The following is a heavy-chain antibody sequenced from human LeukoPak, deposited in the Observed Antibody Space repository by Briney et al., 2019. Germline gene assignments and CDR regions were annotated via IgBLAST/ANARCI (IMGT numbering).Heavy chain of an antibody. Sequence: AASVKVSCKASGYTFTSYAMHWVRQAPGQRLEWMGWINAGNGNTKYSQKFQGRVTITRDTSASTAYMELSSLRSEDTAVYYCARDPLDYYHYGMDVWGQGTTVTVSS. CDR3: ARDPLDYYHYGMDV. V-gene: IGHV1-3*01. CDR1: GYTFTSYA. CDR2: INAGNGNT. J-gene: IGHJ6*02.